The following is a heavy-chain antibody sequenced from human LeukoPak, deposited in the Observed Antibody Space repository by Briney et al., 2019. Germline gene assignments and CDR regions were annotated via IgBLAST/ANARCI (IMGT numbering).Heavy chain of an antibody. CDR2: IKGDGSEK. Sequence: GESLGLSCAASGFTFSSYWMSWVRQAPGKGLEWVANIKGDGSEKYYVDSVKGRSTISRDNAKNSLYLQMNSLRAEDTAVYYCASPAKYSDTWYFDYWGKGTLVTVSS. D-gene: IGHD6-6*01. V-gene: IGHV3-7*01. CDR1: GFTFSSYW. J-gene: IGHJ4*02. CDR3: ASPAKYSDTWYFDY.